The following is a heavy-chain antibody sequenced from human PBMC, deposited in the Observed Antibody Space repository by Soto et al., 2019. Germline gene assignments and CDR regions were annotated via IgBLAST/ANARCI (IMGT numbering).Heavy chain of an antibody. J-gene: IGHJ5*02. CDR1: GGSISSSNW. V-gene: IGHV4-4*02. CDR2: IYHSGST. D-gene: IGHD4-17*01. Sequence: QVQLQESGPGLVKPSGTLSLTCAVSGGSISSSNWWSWVRQPPGQGLEWIGEIYHSGSTNYNPSLKSRVTISVDKSKHQFSLKLSSVTAADTAVYYCARDPPHYGDDEPRFDPWGQGTLVTVSS. CDR3: ARDPPHYGDDEPRFDP.